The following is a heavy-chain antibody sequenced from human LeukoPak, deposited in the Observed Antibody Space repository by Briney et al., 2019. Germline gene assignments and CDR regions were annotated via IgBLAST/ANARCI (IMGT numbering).Heavy chain of an antibody. CDR1: GGSFSGYC. D-gene: IGHD3-22*01. CDR2: INHSGST. Sequence: SETLSLTCAVYGGSFSGYCWSWIRQPPGKGLEWIGEINHSGSTNYNPSLKSRVTISVDTSKNQFSLKLSSVTAADTAVYYCARGRLYDSSGYSIDYWGQGTLVTVSS. V-gene: IGHV4-34*01. J-gene: IGHJ4*02. CDR3: ARGRLYDSSGYSIDY.